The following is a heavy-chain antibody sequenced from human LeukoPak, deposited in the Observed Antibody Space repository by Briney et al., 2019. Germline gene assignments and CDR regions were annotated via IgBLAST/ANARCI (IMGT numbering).Heavy chain of an antibody. J-gene: IGHJ4*02. V-gene: IGHV4-34*01. CDR1: GGSFSGYY. Sequence: SETLSLTCAVYGGSFSGYYWSWIRQPPGKGLEWIGEINHSGSTNYNPSLKSRVTISVDTSKNQFSLKLSSVTAADTAVYYCARSRDYGEYPLAYWGQGTLVTVSS. CDR2: INHSGST. CDR3: ARSRDYGEYPLAY. D-gene: IGHD4-17*01.